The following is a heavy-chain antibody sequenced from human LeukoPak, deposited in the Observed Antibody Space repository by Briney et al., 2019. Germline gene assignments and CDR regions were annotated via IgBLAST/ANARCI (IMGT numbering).Heavy chain of an antibody. D-gene: IGHD1-26*01. J-gene: IGHJ4*02. Sequence: GGSLRLSCAASGFTFDDCTMHWVRQAPGQGLEWVSSISWNSGSIAYADSVTGRFTISRDNAKNSLSLQMNSLRAEDTALYYCAKGLVGTTTFMDYWGQGALVTVSS. CDR2: ISWNSGSI. CDR1: GFTFDDCT. CDR3: AKGLVGTTTFMDY. V-gene: IGHV3-9*01.